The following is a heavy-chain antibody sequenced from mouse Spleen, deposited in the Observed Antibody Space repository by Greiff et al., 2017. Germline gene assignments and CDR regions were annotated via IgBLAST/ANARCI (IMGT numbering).Heavy chain of an antibody. CDR3: AKVFDY. J-gene: IGHJ2*01. Sequence: VKLMESGPELVKPGASVKISCKASGYAFSSSWMNWVKQRPGKGLEWIGRIYPGDGDTNYNGKFKGKATLTADKSSSTAYMQLSSLTSEDSAVYFCAKVFDYWGQGTTLTVSS. CDR2: IYPGDGDT. D-gene: IGHD2-14*01. V-gene: IGHV1-82*01. CDR1: GYAFSSSW.